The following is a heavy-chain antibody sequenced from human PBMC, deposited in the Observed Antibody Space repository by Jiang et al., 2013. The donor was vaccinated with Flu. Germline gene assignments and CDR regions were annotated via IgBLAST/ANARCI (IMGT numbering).Heavy chain of an antibody. J-gene: IGHJ3*02. CDR3: TREKVFWGSYSTSDVFDI. D-gene: IGHD3-3*01. CDR2: MNPNSGNS. CDR1: GYTFINYD. Sequence: VKKPGASVKVSCKASGYTFINYDLNWVRQASGQGLEWMGWMNPNSGNSGYAQRFQGRITMTRDTSISTAFMEINSLRSEDTAVYYCTREKVFWGSYSTSDVFDIWGQGTMVTVSS. V-gene: IGHV1-8*01.